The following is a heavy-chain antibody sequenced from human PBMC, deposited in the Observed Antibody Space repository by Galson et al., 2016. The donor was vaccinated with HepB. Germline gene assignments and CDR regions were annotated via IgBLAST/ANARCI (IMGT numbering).Heavy chain of an antibody. J-gene: IGHJ4*02. V-gene: IGHV3-21*04. Sequence: SLRLSCAASGFTFSSYSMNWVRQAPGKGLEWVSVISALHDQIYYADSVKGRFTISRDNSKSRLFLQMSSLSAEDTAIYYCVIMVRGISTGPFDYWGPGTLVTVSS. CDR2: ISALHDQI. D-gene: IGHD3-10*01. CDR1: GFTFSSYS. CDR3: VIMVRGISTGPFDY.